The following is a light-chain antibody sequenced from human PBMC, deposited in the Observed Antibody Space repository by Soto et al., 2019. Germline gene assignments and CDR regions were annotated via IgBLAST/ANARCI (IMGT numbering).Light chain of an antibody. J-gene: IGKJ1*01. Sequence: EIVMTQSPGTQSLSPGERATLSCRASQSASSSYLAWYQQKPGQAPRLLIYGASSRATGIPDRFSGSGSGTDFTLTISRLEPEDFAVYYCQQYGSSPTFGQGTKVDIK. CDR3: QQYGSSPT. V-gene: IGKV3-20*01. CDR1: QSASSSY. CDR2: GAS.